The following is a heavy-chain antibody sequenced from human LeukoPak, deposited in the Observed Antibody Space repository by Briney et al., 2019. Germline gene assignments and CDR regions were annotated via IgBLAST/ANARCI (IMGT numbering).Heavy chain of an antibody. CDR1: GFTFSSYA. CDR2: ISYDGSNK. D-gene: IGHD3-10*01. CDR3: ARDILLWFGELTASDSYYYGMDV. J-gene: IGHJ6*02. V-gene: IGHV3-30*04. Sequence: GGSLRLSCAASGFTFSSYAMHWVRQAPGKGLEWVAVISYDGSNKYYADSVKGRFTISRDNAKNSLYLQMNSLRAEDTAVYYCARDILLWFGELTASDSYYYGMDVWGQGTTVIVSS.